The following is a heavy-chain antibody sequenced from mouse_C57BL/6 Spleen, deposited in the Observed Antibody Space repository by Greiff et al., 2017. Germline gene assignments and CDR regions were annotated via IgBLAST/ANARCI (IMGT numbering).Heavy chain of an antibody. J-gene: IGHJ3*01. CDR3: ASHITTEAFAY. D-gene: IGHD1-2*01. Sequence: QVTLKESGAELVKPGASVKISCIASGYAFSSYWMNWVKQRPGKGLEWIGQIYPGDGDTNYNGKFKGKATLTADKSSSTAYMQLSSLTSEDSAVYFCASHITTEAFAYWGQGTLVTVSA. CDR1: GYAFSSYW. CDR2: IYPGDGDT. V-gene: IGHV1-80*01.